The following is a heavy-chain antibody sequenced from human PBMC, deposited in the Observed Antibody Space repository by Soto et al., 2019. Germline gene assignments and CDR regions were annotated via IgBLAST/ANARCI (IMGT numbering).Heavy chain of an antibody. CDR2: INHSGGT. CDR3: ARMKYGDYGMWRGYYFDY. D-gene: IGHD4-17*01. Sequence: SETLSLTCAFYGGSFSGYYWSWIRQPPGKGLEWIGEINHSGGTNYNPSLKSRVTISVDTSKNQFSLKLSSVTAADTAVYYCARMKYGDYGMWRGYYFDYWGQGTLVTVSS. CDR1: GGSFSGYY. J-gene: IGHJ4*02. V-gene: IGHV4-34*01.